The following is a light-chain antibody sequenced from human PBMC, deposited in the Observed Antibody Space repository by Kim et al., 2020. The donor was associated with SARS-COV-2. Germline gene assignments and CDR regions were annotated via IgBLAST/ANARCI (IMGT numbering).Light chain of an antibody. CDR1: QSIVTW. CDR3: QQYISYWT. J-gene: IGKJ1*01. CDR2: KAS. Sequence: SASVGDRVTITCRASQSIVTWLAWYQQKPGKAPKLLIYKASSLQSGVPSRFSGSGSGTEFTLTISSLQPDDFATYYCQQYISYWTFGQGTKVDIK. V-gene: IGKV1-5*03.